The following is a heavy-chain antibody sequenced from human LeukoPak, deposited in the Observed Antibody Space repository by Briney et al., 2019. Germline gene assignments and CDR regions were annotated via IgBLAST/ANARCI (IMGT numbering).Heavy chain of an antibody. J-gene: IGHJ3*02. Sequence: SETLSLTCAVNGGTFSGYYWTWIRQPPGKGLEWIGEINHSGSTNCNPSLKSRVTISVDTSKNQFSLDLRSVTAVYTAVYYCARGWEVSAAFDIWGQGTMVTVSS. CDR3: ARGWEVSAAFDI. CDR2: INHSGST. D-gene: IGHD1-26*01. CDR1: GGTFSGYY. V-gene: IGHV4-34*01.